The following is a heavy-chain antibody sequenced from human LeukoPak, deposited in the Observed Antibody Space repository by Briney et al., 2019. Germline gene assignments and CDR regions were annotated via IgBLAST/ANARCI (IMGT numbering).Heavy chain of an antibody. D-gene: IGHD3-22*01. CDR2: IYYRGNA. CDR1: GGSISSSNYY. CDR3: AREEDRSGD. Sequence: PSETLSLTCTVSGGSISSSNYYWAWIRQPPGPGLEWIGSIYYRGNAYYNPSLKSRVTISVDTSKNQFSLSLGSVTAADTAVYYCAREEDRSGDWGQGTLVTVTS. V-gene: IGHV4-39*07. J-gene: IGHJ4*02.